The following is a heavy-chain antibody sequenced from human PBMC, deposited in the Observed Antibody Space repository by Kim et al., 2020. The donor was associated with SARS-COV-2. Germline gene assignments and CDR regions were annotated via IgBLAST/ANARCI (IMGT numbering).Heavy chain of an antibody. Sequence: GGSLRLSCAASGFTFSSYAMHWVRQAPGKGLEWVAVISYDGSNKYYADSVKGRFTISRDNSKNTLYLQMNSLRAEDTAVYYCAREHSWLWVDYWGQGTLVTVSS. J-gene: IGHJ4*02. CDR1: GFTFSSYA. V-gene: IGHV3-30-3*01. CDR3: AREHSWLWVDY. CDR2: ISYDGSNK. D-gene: IGHD3-22*01.